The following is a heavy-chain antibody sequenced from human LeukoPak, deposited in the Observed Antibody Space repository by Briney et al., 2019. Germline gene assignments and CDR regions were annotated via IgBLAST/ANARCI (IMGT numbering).Heavy chain of an antibody. CDR1: GYTFTSYA. V-gene: IGHV1-3*03. D-gene: IGHD3-10*01. J-gene: IGHJ4*02. Sequence: ASVRVSCKASGYTFTSYAMHWVRQAPGQRLEWMGWINAGNGNTKYSQEFQGRVTITRDTSASTAYMELSSLRSEDMAVYYCARGTLGLWFGELLPGHFDYWGQGTLVTVSS. CDR2: INAGNGNT. CDR3: ARGTLGLWFGELLPGHFDY.